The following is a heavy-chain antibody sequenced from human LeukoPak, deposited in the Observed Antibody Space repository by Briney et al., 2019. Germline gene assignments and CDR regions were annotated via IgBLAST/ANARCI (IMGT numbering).Heavy chain of an antibody. CDR2: ISSSSSYI. V-gene: IGHV3-21*01. CDR3: ARGGYYYDSSGYYFDY. CDR1: GFTFSSYG. D-gene: IGHD3-22*01. J-gene: IGHJ4*02. Sequence: GGSLRLSCAASGFTFSSYGMSWVRQAPGKGLEWVSSISSSSSYIYYADSVKGRFTISRDNAKNSLYLQMNSLRAEDTAVYYCARGGYYYDSSGYYFDYWGQGTLVTVSS.